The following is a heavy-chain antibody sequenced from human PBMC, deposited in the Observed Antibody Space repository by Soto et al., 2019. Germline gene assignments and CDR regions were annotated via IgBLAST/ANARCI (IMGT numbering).Heavy chain of an antibody. CDR2: MNPNSGNT. CDR1: GYTFTSYD. Sequence: ASVKVSCKASGYTFTSYDINWVRQATGQGLEWMGWMNPNSGNTGYAQKFQGRVTMTRNTSISTAYMELSSLRAEDTAVYYCAKDLEVTTAPSDYWGQGTLVTVSS. D-gene: IGHD4-17*01. CDR3: AKDLEVTTAPSDY. V-gene: IGHV1-8*01. J-gene: IGHJ4*02.